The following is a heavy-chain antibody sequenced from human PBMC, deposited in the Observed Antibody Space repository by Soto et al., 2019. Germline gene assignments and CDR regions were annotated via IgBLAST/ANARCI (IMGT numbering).Heavy chain of an antibody. CDR3: ARDKAARRVFDY. CDR1: GFTFSSYS. CDR2: ISSSSSYI. V-gene: IGHV3-21*01. Sequence: NPGGSLRLSCAASGFTFSSYSMNWVRQAPGKGLEWVSSISSSSSYIYYADSVKGRFTISRDNAKNSLYLQMNSLRAEDTAVYYCARDKAARRVFDYWGQGTLVTVSS. J-gene: IGHJ4*02. D-gene: IGHD6-6*01.